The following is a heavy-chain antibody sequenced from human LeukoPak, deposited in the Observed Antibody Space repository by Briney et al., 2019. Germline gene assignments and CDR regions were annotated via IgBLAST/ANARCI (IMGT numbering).Heavy chain of an antibody. Sequence: SETLSLTCTVSGGSFSSYYWSWIRQPPGKGLEWIGYIYYSGSTNYNPSLKSRVTISVDTSKNQFSLKLSSVTAADTAVYYCARDRGITMIRGYYGMDVWGQGTTVTVSS. CDR1: GGSFSSYY. CDR2: IYYSGST. V-gene: IGHV4-59*01. D-gene: IGHD3-22*01. CDR3: ARDRGITMIRGYYGMDV. J-gene: IGHJ6*02.